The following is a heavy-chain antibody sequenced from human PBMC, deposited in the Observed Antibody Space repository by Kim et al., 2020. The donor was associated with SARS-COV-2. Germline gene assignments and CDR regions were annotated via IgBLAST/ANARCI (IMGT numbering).Heavy chain of an antibody. CDR3: AVQWLGDYYYYGVDV. CDR1: GFTFSSYW. CDR2: INSDGSST. V-gene: IGHV3-74*01. J-gene: IGHJ6*02. D-gene: IGHD6-19*01. Sequence: GGSLRLSCVASGFTFSSYWMHWVRQPPGKGLVWVSRINSDGSSTSYADSVKGRFTISRDNAKNTLYLQMNSLRAEYTAVYYCAVQWLGDYYYYGVDVWGQGTTVTVSS.